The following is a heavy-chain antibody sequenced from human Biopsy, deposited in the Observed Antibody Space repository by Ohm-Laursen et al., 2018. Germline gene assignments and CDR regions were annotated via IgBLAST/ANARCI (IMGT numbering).Heavy chain of an antibody. D-gene: IGHD3-16*01. CDR3: TRAGGGKIYGL. V-gene: IGHV4-31*03. CDR1: GVSINTGGYY. CDR2: IHYSGNT. Sequence: SDTLSLTCTVSGVSINTGGYYWTWIRQHPGTGLEWIGYIHYSGNTLYNPSLKSRLTISVDTSRNQFSLKLTSVTAADPALYYCTRAGGGKIYGLWGQGTLVTVSS. J-gene: IGHJ4*02.